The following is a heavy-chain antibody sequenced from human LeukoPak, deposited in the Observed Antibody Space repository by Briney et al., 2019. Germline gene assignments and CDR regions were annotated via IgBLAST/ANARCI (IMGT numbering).Heavy chain of an antibody. J-gene: IGHJ4*02. CDR1: EFTFSNYW. CDR3: AREVGSGNSDRYFDY. CDR2: INSDGSGT. D-gene: IGHD3-10*01. V-gene: IGHV3-74*01. Sequence: GGSLRLSCVASEFTFSNYWIHWVRHAPGKGLVWVSRINSDGSGTNYADSVKGRFTISRDNSNNTLYLQMKSLRAEDTAVYYCAREVGSGNSDRYFDYWGQGTLVTVSS.